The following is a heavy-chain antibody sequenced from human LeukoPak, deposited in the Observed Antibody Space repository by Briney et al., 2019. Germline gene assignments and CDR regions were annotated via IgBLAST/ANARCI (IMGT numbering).Heavy chain of an antibody. CDR1: GFTFSDYY. CDR3: ARGGNYYDSSGYYYRDDAFDI. J-gene: IGHJ3*02. V-gene: IGHV3-11*01. D-gene: IGHD3-22*01. CDR2: ISSSGSTI. Sequence: GGSLILSCAASGFTFSDYYMSWIRQAPGKGLEWVSYISSSGSTIYYADSVKGRFTISRDNAKNSLYLQMNSLRAEDTAVYYCARGGNYYDSSGYYYRDDAFDIWGQGTMVTVSS.